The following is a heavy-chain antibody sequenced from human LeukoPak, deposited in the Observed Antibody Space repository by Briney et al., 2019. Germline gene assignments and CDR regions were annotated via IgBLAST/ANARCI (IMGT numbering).Heavy chain of an antibody. D-gene: IGHD3-9*01. CDR2: ISPLLGAS. V-gene: IGHV1-69*01. CDR1: GGAFSDYV. J-gene: IGHJ4*02. CDR3: ATYDVLTGFEY. Sequence: SVKVSCKASGGAFSDYVISWVRQAPGQGLNWMGGISPLLGASKHTQNFHDRVTITADESTTTAYMELSDLRSADTAVYYCATYDVLTGFEYWGQGTLVTVSS.